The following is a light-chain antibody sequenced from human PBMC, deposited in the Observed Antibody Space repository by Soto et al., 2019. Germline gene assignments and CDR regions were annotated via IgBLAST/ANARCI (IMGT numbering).Light chain of an antibody. J-gene: IGKJ5*01. CDR1: QSLVHSDGIAY. Sequence: GVITQSPLSLPVTLGQRASISCRSNQSLVHSDGIAYFSWFQQRPGRSPRRLIYKVSNRDSGVPARFSGSGSGTDFALKISRVEAEDVGVYYCMQGTHWPITFGQGTRLEI. V-gene: IGKV2-30*02. CDR3: MQGTHWPIT. CDR2: KVS.